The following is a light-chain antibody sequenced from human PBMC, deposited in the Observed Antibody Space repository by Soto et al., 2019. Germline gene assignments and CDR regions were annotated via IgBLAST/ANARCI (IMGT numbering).Light chain of an antibody. Sequence: DIQMTQSPSPLSTSLGDRVTITCRASQNIKNYLNWYQHKPGTAPRLLIYAASNLQSGAPSRFSGSGFGSDFTLTISSLRPEDFATYYCQQTYNSPGTFGPGTKVD. V-gene: IGKV1-39*01. CDR1: QNIKNY. CDR3: QQTYNSPGT. CDR2: AAS. J-gene: IGKJ3*01.